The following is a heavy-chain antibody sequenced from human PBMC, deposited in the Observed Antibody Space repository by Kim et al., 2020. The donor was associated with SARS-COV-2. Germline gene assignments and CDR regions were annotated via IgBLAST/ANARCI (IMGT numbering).Heavy chain of an antibody. CDR3: VVTVDYGDYWFDP. Sequence: YADSVKGRLPISRDNSKNTLYLQMSSLRAEDTAVYYCVVTVDYGDYWFDPWGQGTLVTVSS. V-gene: IGHV3-64D*09. D-gene: IGHD4-17*01. J-gene: IGHJ5*02.